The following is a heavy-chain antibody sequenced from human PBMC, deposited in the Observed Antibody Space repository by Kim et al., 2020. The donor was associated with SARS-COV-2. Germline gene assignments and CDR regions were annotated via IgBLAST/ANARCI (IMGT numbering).Heavy chain of an antibody. D-gene: IGHD4-17*01. CDR1: GFTVSSNY. Sequence: GGSLRLSCAASGFTVSSNYMSWVRQAPGKGLEWVSVIYSGGSTYYADSVKGRFTISRDNSKNTLYLQMNSLRAEDTAVYYCAREDTVTKGTFDYWGQGTLVTVSS. V-gene: IGHV3-53*01. J-gene: IGHJ4*02. CDR3: AREDTVTKGTFDY. CDR2: IYSGGST.